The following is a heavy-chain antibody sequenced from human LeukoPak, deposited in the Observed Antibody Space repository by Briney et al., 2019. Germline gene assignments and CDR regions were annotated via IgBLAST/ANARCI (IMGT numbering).Heavy chain of an antibody. J-gene: IGHJ6*03. CDR3: ARSASYCSSTSCFKGPYYYYYYMDV. CDR2: IYPGDSDT. Sequence: GESLKISCKGSGYSFTSYWIGWVRQMPGKGLEWMGIIYPGDSDTRYSPSFQGQVTISADKSISTAYLQWSSLKASDTAMYYCARSASYCSSTSCFKGPYYYYYYMDVWGKGTTVTISS. CDR1: GYSFTSYW. D-gene: IGHD2-2*01. V-gene: IGHV5-51*01.